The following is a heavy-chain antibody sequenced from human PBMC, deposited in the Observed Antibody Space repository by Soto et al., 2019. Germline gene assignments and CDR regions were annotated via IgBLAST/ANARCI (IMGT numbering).Heavy chain of an antibody. V-gene: IGHV4-59*01. CDR2: IYYSGST. J-gene: IGHJ4*02. CDR3: ARAMVRGVRFDY. D-gene: IGHD3-10*01. CDR1: GGSISSYY. Sequence: SETLSLTCTVSGGSISSYYWSWIRQPPGKGLEWIGYIYYSGSTNYNPSLKSRDTISVDTSKNQFSLKLSSVTAADTAVYYCARAMVRGVRFDYWGQGTLVTVSS.